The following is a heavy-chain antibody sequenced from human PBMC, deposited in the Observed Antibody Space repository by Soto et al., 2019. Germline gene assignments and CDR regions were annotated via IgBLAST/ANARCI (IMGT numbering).Heavy chain of an antibody. V-gene: IGHV3-23*01. Sequence: GGSLRLSCAASGFTFSSYAMSWVRQAPGKGLEWVSAISGSGGSTYYADSVKGRFTISRDNSKNTLYLQMNSLRAEDTAFFFRAEDGIRYFDWLLGTNYFDYWGQGTLVTVSS. CDR3: AEDGIRYFDWLLGTNYFDY. J-gene: IGHJ4*02. D-gene: IGHD3-9*01. CDR2: ISGSGGST. CDR1: GFTFSSYA.